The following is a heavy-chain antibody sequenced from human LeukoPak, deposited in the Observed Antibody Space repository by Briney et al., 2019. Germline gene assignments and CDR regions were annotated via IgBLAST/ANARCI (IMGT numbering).Heavy chain of an antibody. CDR2: IIPIFGTA. CDR3: ARSWHCSSTSCYSDWFDP. D-gene: IGHD2-2*01. J-gene: IGHJ5*02. V-gene: IGHV1-69*13. Sequence: ASVKVSCKASGGTFSSYAISWVRQAPGQGLEWMGGIIPIFGTANYAQKFQGRVTITADESTSTVYMELSSLRSEDTAVYYCARSWHCSSTSCYSDWFDPWGQGTLVTVSS. CDR1: GGTFSSYA.